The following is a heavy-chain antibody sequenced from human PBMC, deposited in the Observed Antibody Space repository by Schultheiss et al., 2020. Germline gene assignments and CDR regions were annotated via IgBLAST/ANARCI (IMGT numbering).Heavy chain of an antibody. Sequence: ASVKVSCKASGYTFTSYYMHWVRQAPGQGLEWMGIINPSGGSTSYAQKFQGRVTMTEDTSTDTAYMELSSLRSEDTAVYYCATTRWNDLFDYWGQGTLVTVSS. J-gene: IGHJ4*02. CDR2: INPSGGST. V-gene: IGHV1-46*01. CDR3: ATTRWNDLFDY. D-gene: IGHD1-1*01. CDR1: GYTFTSYY.